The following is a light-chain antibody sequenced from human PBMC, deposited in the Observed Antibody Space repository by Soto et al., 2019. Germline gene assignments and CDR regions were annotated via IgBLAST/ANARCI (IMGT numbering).Light chain of an antibody. CDR3: QQHGSSPRT. CDR1: QSLSRTY. Sequence: EIVLTQSPGTLSLSPGERATLSCRASQSLSRTYLAWYQQNPGQAPRLLIYGTSGRATGIPDRFSGSGSGTDFTLPISRLEPEDFAMYFCQQHGSSPRTFGQGTKVEIK. J-gene: IGKJ1*01. V-gene: IGKV3-20*01. CDR2: GTS.